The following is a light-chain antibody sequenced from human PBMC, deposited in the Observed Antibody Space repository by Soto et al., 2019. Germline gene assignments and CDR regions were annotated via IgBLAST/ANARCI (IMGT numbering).Light chain of an antibody. Sequence: QSALTQPASVSGSPGQSITISCTGNSSDVGGYNYVSWYQQHPGQAPKLMIYDVNNRPSGVSNRFSGSSSGNTASLAISGLQAEDEADYYCSSYISSSTLVFGGGTKLTVL. CDR3: SSYISSSTLV. CDR2: DVN. J-gene: IGLJ2*01. CDR1: SSDVGGYNY. V-gene: IGLV2-14*01.